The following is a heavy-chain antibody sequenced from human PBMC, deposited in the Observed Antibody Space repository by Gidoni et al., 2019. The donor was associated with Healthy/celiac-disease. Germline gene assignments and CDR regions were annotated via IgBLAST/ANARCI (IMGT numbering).Heavy chain of an antibody. CDR2: ISYDGSNK. J-gene: IGHJ4*02. CDR3: ARDLHIVATTNFDD. Sequence: QVHLAESGGGGVQPGRSLRLPCASSGFPFRSYAMHWVRQPPGKGLEWVAVISYDGSNKYYADSGKGRFTISRDNSKNTLYLQMNSLRAEDTAVYYCARDLHIVATTNFDDWGQGTLVTVSS. D-gene: IGHD5-12*01. V-gene: IGHV3-30-3*01. CDR1: GFPFRSYA.